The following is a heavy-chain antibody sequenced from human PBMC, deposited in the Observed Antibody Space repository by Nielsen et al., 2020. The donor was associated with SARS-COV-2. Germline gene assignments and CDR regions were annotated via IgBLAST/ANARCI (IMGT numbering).Heavy chain of an antibody. Sequence: GEPQKISCKGSENSFTNHWSSWVRQVPGKGLEWMGRIDPSDSETNKSLSFVGPVTISADKSVTPAYLHWNSLKASDNASYYCARHAWAGFCSGGRCPKGYLDAWGQGTLVTVSS. D-gene: IGHD2-15*01. J-gene: IGHJ4*02. CDR1: ENSFTNHW. CDR2: IDPSDSET. CDR3: ARHAWAGFCSGGRCPKGYLDA. V-gene: IGHV5-10-1*04.